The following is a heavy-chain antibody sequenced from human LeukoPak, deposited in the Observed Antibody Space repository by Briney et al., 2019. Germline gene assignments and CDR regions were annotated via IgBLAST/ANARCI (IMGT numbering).Heavy chain of an antibody. D-gene: IGHD1-26*01. J-gene: IGHJ4*02. Sequence: SETLSLTRTHPGGSICTATYYSGWIRQSPGKELEWIGSVSYSGNTYYNPSLKSRVTISVDTTKTQISLRVSSVTAADTAVYYGVRLWSRTWRFDYWGQGALVTVSS. CDR1: GGSICTATYY. V-gene: IGHV4-39*01. CDR3: VRLWSRTWRFDY. CDR2: VSYSGNT.